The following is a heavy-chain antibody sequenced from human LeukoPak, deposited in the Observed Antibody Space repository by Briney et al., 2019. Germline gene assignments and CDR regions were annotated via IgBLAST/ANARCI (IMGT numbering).Heavy chain of an antibody. CDR2: IYHSGST. J-gene: IGHJ4*02. CDR3: ARTGGSGWYSRNYFDY. V-gene: IGHV4-4*02. D-gene: IGHD6-19*01. Sequence: SETLSLTCAVSGGSISSSNWWSWVRQPPGKGLEWIGEIYHSGSTNYNPSLKSRVTISVDKSKNQFSLKLSSVTAADTAVYYCARTGGSGWYSRNYFDYWGQGTLVTVSS. CDR1: GGSISSSNW.